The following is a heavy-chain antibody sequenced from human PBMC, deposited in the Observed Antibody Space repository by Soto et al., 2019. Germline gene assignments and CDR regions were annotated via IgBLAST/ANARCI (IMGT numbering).Heavy chain of an antibody. V-gene: IGHV2-5*02. CDR3: AGWNFESGLDV. J-gene: IGHJ6*02. D-gene: IGHD1-7*01. CDR2: IYWDEDK. CDR1: GFSLNTNGMG. Sequence: QITLKESGPTLGRPTQTLTLTCSFSGFSLNTNGMGGGWIRQPPGKALEWLAFIYWDEDKRYSPSLKTRLTVTTDTYKNEVVLTLTNLDPWDTGTYYCAGWNFESGLDVWGQGTTVTVSS.